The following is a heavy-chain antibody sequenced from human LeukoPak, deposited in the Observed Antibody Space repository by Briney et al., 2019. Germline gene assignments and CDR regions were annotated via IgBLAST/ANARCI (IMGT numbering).Heavy chain of an antibody. V-gene: IGHV3-7*01. Sequence: GGSLRLSCAASGFTFSSYWMNWVRQAPGKGLEWVANIKQDGSEKYYVDSVKGRFTISRDNAKNSLYLQMNSLRAEDTAVYYCARDSSGYPQGGFDYWGQGTLVTVSS. CDR1: GFTFSSYW. CDR3: ARDSSGYPQGGFDY. D-gene: IGHD3-22*01. J-gene: IGHJ4*02. CDR2: IKQDGSEK.